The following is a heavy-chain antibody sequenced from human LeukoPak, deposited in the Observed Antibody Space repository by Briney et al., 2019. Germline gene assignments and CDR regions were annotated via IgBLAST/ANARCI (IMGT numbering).Heavy chain of an antibody. Sequence: GGSLRLCCAASGCTFSSYTMNWVRQAPGKGLEWVSSISSSSSYIYYADSVKGRFTISRDNAKNSLFLQMNSLRVDDTAVYYCAREPERSTGLYSDAFDMWGQGTMVTVSS. D-gene: IGHD6-19*01. J-gene: IGHJ3*02. CDR3: AREPERSTGLYSDAFDM. V-gene: IGHV3-21*01. CDR2: ISSSSSYI. CDR1: GCTFSSYT.